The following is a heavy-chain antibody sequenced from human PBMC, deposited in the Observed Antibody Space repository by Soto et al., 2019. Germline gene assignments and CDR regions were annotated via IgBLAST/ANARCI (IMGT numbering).Heavy chain of an antibody. D-gene: IGHD5-12*01. Sequence: WASVKVSCKVSGYTLTELSMHWVRQAPGKGLEWMGGFDPEDGETIYAQKSQGRVTMTEDTSTDTAYMELSSLRSEDTAVCYCATGGANPADPDLVAQGDYWGQGTLVTVSS. CDR1: GYTLTELS. J-gene: IGHJ4*02. CDR2: FDPEDGET. CDR3: ATGGANPADPDLVAQGDY. V-gene: IGHV1-24*01.